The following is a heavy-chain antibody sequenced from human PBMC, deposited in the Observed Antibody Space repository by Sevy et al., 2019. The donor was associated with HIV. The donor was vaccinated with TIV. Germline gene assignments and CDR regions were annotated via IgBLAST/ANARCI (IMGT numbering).Heavy chain of an antibody. CDR3: ARDSVRGKYFDH. CDR2: TYYRSKWFN. Sequence: SQTLSLTCVISGDSVSSSTSTWNWIRQSPSRGLEWLGRTYYRSKWFNDYTLSVKSRMIINPDTSKNQFSLQLSSVTPEDTAVYYCARDSVRGKYFDHWGQGTLVTVSS. V-gene: IGHV6-1*01. J-gene: IGHJ4*02. D-gene: IGHD3-10*01. CDR1: GDSVSSSTST.